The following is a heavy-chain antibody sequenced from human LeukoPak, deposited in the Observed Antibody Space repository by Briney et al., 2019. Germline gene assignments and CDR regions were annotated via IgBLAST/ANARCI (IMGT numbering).Heavy chain of an antibody. CDR1: GGSISSSNW. Sequence: SGTLSLTCAVSGGSISSSNWWSWVRQPPGKGLEWIGEIYHSGSTNYNPSLKSRVTISVDKSKNQFSLKLSSVTAADTAVYYCARLNYDILTGYYPPHAFDIWGQGTMVTVSS. J-gene: IGHJ3*02. V-gene: IGHV4-4*02. CDR2: IYHSGST. D-gene: IGHD3-9*01. CDR3: ARLNYDILTGYYPPHAFDI.